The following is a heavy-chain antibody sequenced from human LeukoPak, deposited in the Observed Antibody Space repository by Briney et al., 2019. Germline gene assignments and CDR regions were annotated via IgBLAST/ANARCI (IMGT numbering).Heavy chain of an antibody. V-gene: IGHV3-74*01. CDR2: INSDGSST. CDR1: RFTFSNYW. CDR3: AKSRLAYNWNDVTNSLDY. J-gene: IGHJ4*02. Sequence: GSLRLSCAASRFTFSNYWMYWVRQAPGKGLVWVSRINSDGSSTSYADSVKGRFTISRDNSKNTLYVQMNILRTEDTAVYFCAKSRLAYNWNDVTNSLDYWGQGTLVTVSS. D-gene: IGHD1-1*01.